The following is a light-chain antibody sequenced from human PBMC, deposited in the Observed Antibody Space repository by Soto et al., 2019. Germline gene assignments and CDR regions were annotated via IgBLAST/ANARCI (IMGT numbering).Light chain of an antibody. CDR2: AAS. V-gene: IGKV1-39*01. CDR3: QQSYSTPRT. J-gene: IGKJ2*01. CDR1: QSIITY. Sequence: DIHMTQSPSSLSASVGDRVTITCRASQSIITYLNWYQQKPGKAPNLLISAASSLQSGVPSRFSGSGSGTEFTLTISSLQPEDFATYYCQQSYSTPRTFGQGTKLEIK.